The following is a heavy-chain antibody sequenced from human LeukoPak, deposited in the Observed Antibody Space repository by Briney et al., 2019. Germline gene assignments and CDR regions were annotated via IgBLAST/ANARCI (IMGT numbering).Heavy chain of an antibody. Sequence: GGSLRLSCAGSGFTFGGYGMHWFRQTPGKGLEWVAVIAYDGSRASYADSVKGRFTISRDNSKNTMSVQMDDLRAEDTAVYYCTRYNNDHFDYWGQGTLITVSS. J-gene: IGHJ4*02. D-gene: IGHD1-14*01. V-gene: IGHV3-33*01. CDR1: GFTFGGYG. CDR2: IAYDGSRA. CDR3: TRYNNDHFDY.